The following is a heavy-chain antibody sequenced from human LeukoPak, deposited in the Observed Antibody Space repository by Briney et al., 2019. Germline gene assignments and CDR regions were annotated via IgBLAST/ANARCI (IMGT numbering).Heavy chain of an antibody. CDR1: GFTVSSNY. Sequence: GGSLRLSCAASGFTVSSNYMSWVRQAPGKGLEWVGRIKSKTDGGTTDYAAPVKGRFTISRDDSKNTLYLQMNSLKTEDTAVYYCTTVLVPAAIVRNYWGQGTLVTVSS. V-gene: IGHV3-15*01. D-gene: IGHD2-2*01. CDR3: TTVLVPAAIVRNY. J-gene: IGHJ4*02. CDR2: IKSKTDGGTT.